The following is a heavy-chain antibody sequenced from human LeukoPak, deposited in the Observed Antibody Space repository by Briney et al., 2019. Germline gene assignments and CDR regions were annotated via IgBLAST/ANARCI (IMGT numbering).Heavy chain of an antibody. CDR2: IYYSGST. V-gene: IGHV4-39*07. J-gene: IGHJ4*02. CDR1: GGSISSGGYY. CDR3: AREGSAAGHSLDY. D-gene: IGHD6-13*01. Sequence: PSQTLSLTCTVSGGSISSGGYYWGWIRQPPGKGLEWIGNIYYSGSTYYNPSLKSRVTMSVDTSKNQFSLKLSSVTAADTAVYYCAREGSAAGHSLDYWGQGTLATVSS.